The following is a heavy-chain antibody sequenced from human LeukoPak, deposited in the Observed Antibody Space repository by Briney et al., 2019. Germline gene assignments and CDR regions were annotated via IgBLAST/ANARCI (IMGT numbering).Heavy chain of an antibody. D-gene: IGHD2-2*01. V-gene: IGHV3-23*01. CDR3: AKVKLGYCSSTSCQPTCYYYYMDV. CDR1: GFTFSSYA. J-gene: IGHJ6*03. Sequence: GGSLRLSCAASGFTFSSYAMSWVRQAPGKGLEWVSAISGSGGSTYYADSVKGRFTISRDNSKNTLYLQMNSLRAEDTAVYYCAKVKLGYCSSTSCQPTCYYYYMDVWGKGTTVTVSS. CDR2: ISGSGGST.